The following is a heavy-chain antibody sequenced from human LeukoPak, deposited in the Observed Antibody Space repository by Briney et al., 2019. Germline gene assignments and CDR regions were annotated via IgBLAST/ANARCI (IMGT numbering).Heavy chain of an antibody. D-gene: IGHD6-13*01. CDR3: ARGGRSIAAAGTQFDY. V-gene: IGHV4-4*07. Sequence: SETLSLTCTVSGGSISSYYWSWIRQPAGKGLEWIGRIYTSGSTNYNPSLKSRVTMSVNTSKNQFSLKLSSVTAADTAVYYCARGGRSIAAAGTQFDYWGQGTLVTVSS. J-gene: IGHJ4*02. CDR1: GGSISSYY. CDR2: IYTSGST.